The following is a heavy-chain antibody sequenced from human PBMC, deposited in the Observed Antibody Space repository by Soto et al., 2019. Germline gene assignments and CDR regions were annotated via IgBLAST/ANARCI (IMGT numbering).Heavy chain of an antibody. Sequence: PSETLSLTCTVSGDSITSNSYFWAWIRQPPGKGLEWIGSIYYSGTTYHNPSLEGRVAISADTPNNQLSLRLSSVTAADTAVYYCGRQPGHCGSTTCFGYYSVDVWGQGTTVTVSS. CDR1: GDSITSNSYF. V-gene: IGHV4-39*01. J-gene: IGHJ6*02. D-gene: IGHD2-2*01. CDR2: IYYSGTT. CDR3: GRQPGHCGSTTCFGYYSVDV.